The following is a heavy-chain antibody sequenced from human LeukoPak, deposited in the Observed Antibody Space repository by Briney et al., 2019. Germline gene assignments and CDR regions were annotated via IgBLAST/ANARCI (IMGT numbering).Heavy chain of an antibody. J-gene: IGHJ4*02. CDR1: GGSISGYY. CDR3: ARRSSSWYRHFDY. V-gene: IGHV4-59*12. CDR2: IYYSGST. D-gene: IGHD6-13*01. Sequence: SETLSLTCTVSGGSISGYYWSWSRQPPGKGLEWIGYIYYSGSTNYNASLKSRVTISVDTSKNQFSLKLTSVTAADTAVYLCARRSSSWYRHFDYWGQGTVVTVSP.